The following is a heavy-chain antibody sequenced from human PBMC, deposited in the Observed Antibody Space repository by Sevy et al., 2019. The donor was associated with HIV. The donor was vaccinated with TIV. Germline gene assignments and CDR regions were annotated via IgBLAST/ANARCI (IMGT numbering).Heavy chain of an antibody. CDR3: ARDSRGTAAGALDY. D-gene: IGHD6-13*01. V-gene: IGHV3-33*01. J-gene: IGHJ4*02. Sequence: GGSLRLSCAASGFTFSSYDMHWVRQAPGKGLEWVAVIWYDGSNKYYADSVKGRFTISRDNSKNTLYLQMNSLRAEDTAVYYCARDSRGTAAGALDYWGQGTLVTVSS. CDR1: GFTFSSYD. CDR2: IWYDGSNK.